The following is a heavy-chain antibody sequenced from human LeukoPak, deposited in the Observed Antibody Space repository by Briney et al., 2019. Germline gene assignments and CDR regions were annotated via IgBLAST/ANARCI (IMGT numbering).Heavy chain of an antibody. CDR3: AKVRIAARLFDY. Sequence: GGSLRLSCAASGFTFSSYAMSWVRQAPGKGLEWVSAISGSGGSAYYADSVKGRFTISRDNSKNTLYLQMNSLRAEDTAVYYCAKVRIAARLFDYWGQGTLVTVSS. J-gene: IGHJ4*02. V-gene: IGHV3-23*01. CDR1: GFTFSSYA. D-gene: IGHD6-6*01. CDR2: ISGSGGSA.